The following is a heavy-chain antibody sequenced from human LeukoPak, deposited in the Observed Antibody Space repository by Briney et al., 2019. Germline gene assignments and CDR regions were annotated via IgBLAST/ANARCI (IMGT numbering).Heavy chain of an antibody. CDR3: ARDRGYCSSTSCYFGGGYFDY. D-gene: IGHD2-2*01. J-gene: IGHJ4*02. CDR2: ISSSSSYI. CDR1: GFTFSSYS. V-gene: IGHV3-21*01. Sequence: GRSLRLSCAASGFTFSSYSMNWVRQAPGKGLEWVSSISSSSSYIYYADSVKGRFTISRDNAKNSLYLQMNSLRAEDTAVYYCARDRGYCSSTSCYFGGGYFDYWGQGTLVTVSS.